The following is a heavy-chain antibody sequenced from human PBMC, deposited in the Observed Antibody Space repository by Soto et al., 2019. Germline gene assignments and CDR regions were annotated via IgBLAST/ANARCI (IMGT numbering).Heavy chain of an antibody. V-gene: IGHV4-59*01. CDR3: ARLRIGSVAFLDY. J-gene: IGHJ4*02. CDR2: IYYSGST. D-gene: IGHD4-17*01. CDR1: GGSINSYY. Sequence: PSETLSLTCTVSGGSINSYYWSWIRQPPGKGLEWTGYIYYSGSTNYNPSLKSRVTISVDTSKNQFSLKLSSVTAADTAVYYCARLRIGSVAFLDYWGQGTLVTV.